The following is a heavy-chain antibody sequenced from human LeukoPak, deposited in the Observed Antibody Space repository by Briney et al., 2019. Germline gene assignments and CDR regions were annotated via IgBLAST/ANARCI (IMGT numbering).Heavy chain of an antibody. Sequence: GGSLRLSCAASGFTLSNHWMTWVRQVPGRGPEWVANVNRDGSETYYLDSVKGRFTISKDNAKNSLYLQMNSLRAEDTALYHCARNNGMDVWGQGTTVVVSS. CDR3: ARNNGMDV. V-gene: IGHV3-7*03. CDR2: VNRDGSET. CDR1: GFTLSNHW. J-gene: IGHJ6*02.